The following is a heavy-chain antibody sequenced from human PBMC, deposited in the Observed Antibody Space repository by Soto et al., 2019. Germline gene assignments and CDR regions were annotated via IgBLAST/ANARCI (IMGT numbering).Heavy chain of an antibody. CDR1: GFTFSSYA. CDR2: ISYDGSNK. Sequence: GGSLRLSCAASGFTFSSYAMHWVRQAPGKGLEWVAVISYDGSNKYYADSVKGRFTISRDNSKNTLYLQMNSLRAEDTAVYYCARDYYDFWSGYYDYYYYGMDVWGQGTTVTVSS. J-gene: IGHJ6*02. V-gene: IGHV3-30-3*01. CDR3: ARDYYDFWSGYYDYYYYGMDV. D-gene: IGHD3-3*01.